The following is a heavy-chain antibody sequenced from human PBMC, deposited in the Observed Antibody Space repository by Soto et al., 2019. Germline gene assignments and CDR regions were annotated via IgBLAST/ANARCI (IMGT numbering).Heavy chain of an antibody. CDR1: GGSISDYY. J-gene: IGHJ5*02. CDR2: IYHSGNT. D-gene: IGHD5-18*01. V-gene: IGHV4-59*01. Sequence: SETLSLTCTVSGGSISDYYWSWIRQPPGKGLEWIGYIYHSGNTNSNPSLESRVTITADESTSTAYMELSSLRSEDTAVYYCARGLGTAMVEYNWFDPWGQGTLVTVSS. CDR3: ARGLGTAMVEYNWFDP.